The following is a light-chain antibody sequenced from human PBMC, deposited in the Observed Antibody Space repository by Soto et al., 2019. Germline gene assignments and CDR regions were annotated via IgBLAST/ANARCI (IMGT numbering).Light chain of an antibody. CDR3: QQYGKSVMYT. CDR1: QSVRSSF. Sequence: EIVLTQSPGTLSLSPGERATLSCRATQSVRSSFFDWYQQKPGQAPRLLIYDVSVRATGIPDRFSGGGSGTDFTLTINRLEPEDFAVYYCQQYGKSVMYTFGQGTKVEIK. CDR2: DVS. V-gene: IGKV3-20*01. J-gene: IGKJ2*01.